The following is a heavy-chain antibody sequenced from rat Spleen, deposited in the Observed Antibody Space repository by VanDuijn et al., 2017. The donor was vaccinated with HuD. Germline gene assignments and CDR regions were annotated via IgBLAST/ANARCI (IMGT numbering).Heavy chain of an antibody. CDR2: ISYDGSST. D-gene: IGHD1-1*01. CDR3: ARHVDYYSGDPYVMDA. J-gene: IGHJ4*01. CDR1: GFTFSDYN. V-gene: IGHV5-7*01. Sequence: EVQLVESGGGLVQPGRSLKLSCAASGFTFSDYNMAWVRQAPKKGLEWVATISYDGSSTYYRDSVKGRFTISRDNAKSTLYLQMDSLRSEDTATYYCARHVDYYSGDPYVMDAWGQGASVTVSS.